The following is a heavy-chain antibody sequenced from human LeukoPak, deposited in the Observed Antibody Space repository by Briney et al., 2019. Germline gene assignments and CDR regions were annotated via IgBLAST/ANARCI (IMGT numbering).Heavy chain of an antibody. J-gene: IGHJ4*02. CDR2: IYPGDSDT. CDR3: ARQPYCGGDCYFYDY. V-gene: IGHV5-51*01. D-gene: IGHD2-21*02. CDR1: GYSFSSDW. Sequence: GESLKISCKTSGYSFSSDWIGWVRQMPGKGLEWMGIIYPGDSDTRYSPSFQGQVTILADKSISTAYLQWSSLKASDTAMYYCARQPYCGGDCYFYDYWGQGTLVTVSS.